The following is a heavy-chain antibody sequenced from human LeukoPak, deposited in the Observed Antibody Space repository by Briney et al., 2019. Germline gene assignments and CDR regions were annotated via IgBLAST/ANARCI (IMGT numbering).Heavy chain of an antibody. CDR3: ARDSYDGWYDY. D-gene: IGHD6-19*01. Sequence: SGGSLRLSCAASGFTFSSYWMSWVRQAPGKGLEWVANIKQDGNEKYYVDSVKGRFTISRDNAKNSLYLQMNSLRAEDTAVYYCARDSYDGWYDYWGQGTLVTVSS. J-gene: IGHJ4*02. CDR2: IKQDGNEK. V-gene: IGHV3-7*01. CDR1: GFTFSSYW.